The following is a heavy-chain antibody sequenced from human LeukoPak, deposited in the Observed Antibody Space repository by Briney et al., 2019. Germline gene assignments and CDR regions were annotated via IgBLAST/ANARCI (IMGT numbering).Heavy chain of an antibody. CDR1: GGSFSGYY. V-gene: IGHV4-34*01. J-gene: IGHJ4*02. Sequence: SETLSLTRAVYGGSFSGYYWSWIRQPPGKGLEWIGEINHSGSTNYNPSLKSRVTISVDTSKNQFSLKLSSVTAADTAVYYCARGGIVDYWGQGTLVTVSS. D-gene: IGHD1-14*01. CDR3: ARGGIVDY. CDR2: INHSGST.